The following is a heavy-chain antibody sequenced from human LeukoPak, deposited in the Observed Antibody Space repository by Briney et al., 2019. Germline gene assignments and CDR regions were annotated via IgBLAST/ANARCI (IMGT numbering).Heavy chain of an antibody. J-gene: IGHJ3*02. CDR1: GFTFDDYA. CDR2: ISWNSGSI. V-gene: IGHV3-9*01. CDR3: AQDLPPHDAFDI. Sequence: GGSLRLSCAASGFTFDDYAMHWVRQAPGKGQEWVSGISWNSGSIGYADSVKGRFTISRDNAKNSLYLQMNSLRAEDTALYYCAQDLPPHDAFDIWGQGTMVTVSS.